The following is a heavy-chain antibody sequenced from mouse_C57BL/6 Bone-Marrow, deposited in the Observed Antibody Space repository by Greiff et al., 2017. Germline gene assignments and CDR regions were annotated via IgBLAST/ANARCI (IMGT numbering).Heavy chain of an antibody. CDR3: AREDECDYGWYFDV. J-gene: IGHJ1*03. CDR1: GYAFTTYL. V-gene: IGHV1-54*01. D-gene: IGHD2-13*01. Sequence: QVQLQQSGAELVRPGASVKVSCKASGYAFTTYLIEWVKQRPGQGLEWIGVIHPGSGGTNYNEKFKGKATLTADKSSSTAYMQISSLTSEDSAVDVCAREDECDYGWYFDVWGTGTTVTVSS. CDR2: IHPGSGGT.